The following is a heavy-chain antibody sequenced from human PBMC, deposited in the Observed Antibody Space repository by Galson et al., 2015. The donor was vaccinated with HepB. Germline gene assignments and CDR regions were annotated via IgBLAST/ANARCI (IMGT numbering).Heavy chain of an antibody. CDR1: GYTFTSYG. J-gene: IGHJ4*02. CDR2: ISAYNGNT. CDR3: ARDSCSGGSCSSGILDY. D-gene: IGHD2-15*01. V-gene: IGHV1-18*04. Sequence: SVKVSCKASGYTFTSYGISWVRQAPGQGLEWMGWISAYNGNTNYAQKLQGRVTMTTDTSTSTAYMELRSLRSDDTAVYYCARDSCSGGSCSSGILDYWGQGTLVTVSS.